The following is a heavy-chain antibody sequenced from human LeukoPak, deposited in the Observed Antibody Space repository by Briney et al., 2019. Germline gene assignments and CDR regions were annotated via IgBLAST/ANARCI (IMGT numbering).Heavy chain of an antibody. CDR1: GGSISSSSYY. V-gene: IGHV4-39*02. CDR2: IYYSGST. CDR3: ARDGHSAYESRDY. Sequence: SETLSLTCTVSGGSISSSSYYWGWIRQPPGKGLEWIGSIYYSGSTYYNPSLKSRVTISVDTSKNQFSLKLSSVTAADTAVYYCARDGHSAYESRDYWGQGTLVTVSS. J-gene: IGHJ4*02. D-gene: IGHD5-12*01.